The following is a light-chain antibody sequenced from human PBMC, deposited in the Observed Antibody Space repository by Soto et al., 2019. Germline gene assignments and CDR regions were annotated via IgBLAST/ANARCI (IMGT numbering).Light chain of an antibody. V-gene: IGLV2-14*01. CDR1: SSDVGGYNY. CDR3: SSYTSSSSYWV. Sequence: QSALTQPASVSGSPGQSITISCTGTSSDVGGYNYVSWYQQHPGKAPKLMIYEVSNRPSGVSNRFSGSKSGNTASLTISGLQAEDEADYYCSSYTSSSSYWVFGGGTKETVL. J-gene: IGLJ3*02. CDR2: EVS.